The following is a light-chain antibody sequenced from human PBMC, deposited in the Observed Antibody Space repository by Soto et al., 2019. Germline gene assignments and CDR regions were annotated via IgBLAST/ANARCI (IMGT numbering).Light chain of an antibody. CDR1: HTINNY. Sequence: DIQMTQSPSSLSASVGDRVTITCRAGHTINNYLNWYQQRPGKAPKLLIYAASSLQSGVPSRFRGSGSGTDFTLTITSLQPEDFASYSCQQSYTTPFTFGPGTKVHV. CDR3: QQSYTTPFT. CDR2: AAS. J-gene: IGKJ3*01. V-gene: IGKV1-39*01.